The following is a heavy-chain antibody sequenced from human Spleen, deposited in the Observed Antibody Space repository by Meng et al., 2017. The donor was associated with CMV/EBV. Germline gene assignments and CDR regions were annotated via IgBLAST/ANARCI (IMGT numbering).Heavy chain of an antibody. V-gene: IGHV1-8*01. CDR3: ARGRGIAARRPSSYYYYGMDV. J-gene: IGHJ6*02. CDR2: MNPNSGNT. D-gene: IGHD6-6*01. CDR1: GYTFTSYD. Sequence: ASVKVSCKASGYTFTSYDINWVRQATGQGLEWMGWMNPNSGNTGYAQKFQGRVTMTRNTSISTAYMELSSLRSEDTAVYYCARGRGIAARRPSSYYYYGMDVWGQGTTVTVS.